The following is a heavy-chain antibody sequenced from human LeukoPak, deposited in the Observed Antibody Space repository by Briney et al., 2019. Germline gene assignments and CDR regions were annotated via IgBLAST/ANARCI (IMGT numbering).Heavy chain of an antibody. CDR1: GYNFAGYY. J-gene: IGHJ4*02. CDR3: ARGRILYYFDY. V-gene: IGHV1-2*06. CDR2: INPDSGGT. Sequence: ASVKVSCKASGYNFAGYYMHWVRQAPGQGLEWMGRINPDSGGTNYAQKFEGRVTMTRDTSINTAYMELSSLRSDDTAVYYCARGRILYYFDYWGQGTLVTVSS.